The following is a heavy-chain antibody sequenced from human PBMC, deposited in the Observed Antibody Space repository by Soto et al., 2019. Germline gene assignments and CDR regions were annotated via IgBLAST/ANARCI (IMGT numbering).Heavy chain of an antibody. V-gene: IGHV3-23*01. CDR2: IVGSGGVK. J-gene: IGHJ4*01. CDR3: ARRMVYGGDSFDN. D-gene: IGHD2-21*02. CDR1: GFTFNNFG. Sequence: EVLLLESGGGLVQRGGSLGLSCAASGFTFNNFGMGWVRQAPGKGLEWVSSIVGSGGVKSYADSVKGRFTISRDNSRDTLYLHMSSLSAEDTAIYYCARRMVYGGDSFDNWGQGTPVTVSP.